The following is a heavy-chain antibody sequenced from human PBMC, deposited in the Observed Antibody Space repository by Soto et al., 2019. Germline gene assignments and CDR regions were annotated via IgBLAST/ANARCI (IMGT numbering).Heavy chain of an antibody. CDR3: ARDAAVGLFDY. CDR2: INPYNGNT. J-gene: IGHJ4*02. V-gene: IGHV1-18*01. Sequence: QVQLVQSGAEVKKPGASVKVSCKASGYTFTSYGISWVRQAPGQGLEWMGWINPYNGNTKYAQKLQGRVTMTTDTSTSTAYMELRSLRSDDKPVYYCARDAAVGLFDYWGQGTLVTVSS. D-gene: IGHD1-26*01. CDR1: GYTFTSYG.